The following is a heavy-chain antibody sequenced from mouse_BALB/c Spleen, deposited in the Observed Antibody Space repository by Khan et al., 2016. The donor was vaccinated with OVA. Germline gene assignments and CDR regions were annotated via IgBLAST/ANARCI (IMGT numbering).Heavy chain of an antibody. CDR2: INPYNGDT. Sequence: EVQLQEAGPELVKPGASVKISCKASGYSFTGYFMNWVKQSHGKSLEWIGRINPYNGDTFYNQTFKGKATLTVDKSSSQDHMALLSWTSEDYVVYYCGGGNYTIDYWGQGASVTVSS. CDR3: GGGNYTIDY. V-gene: IGHV1-37*01. J-gene: IGHJ4*01. CDR1: GYSFTGYF.